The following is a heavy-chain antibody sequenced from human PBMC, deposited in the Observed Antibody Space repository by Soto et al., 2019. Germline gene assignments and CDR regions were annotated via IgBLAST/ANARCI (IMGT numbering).Heavy chain of an antibody. CDR2: ISSSGSTI. D-gene: IGHD6-13*01. Sequence: GGALRPSCAASVFTFSSYEMNWVRQAPGKGLEWVSYISSSGSTIYYADSVKGRFTISRDNAKNSLYLQMNSLRAEDTAVYYCASLAAAGFNDYWGQGTLVTVSS. CDR3: ASLAAAGFNDY. CDR1: VFTFSSYE. J-gene: IGHJ4*02. V-gene: IGHV3-48*03.